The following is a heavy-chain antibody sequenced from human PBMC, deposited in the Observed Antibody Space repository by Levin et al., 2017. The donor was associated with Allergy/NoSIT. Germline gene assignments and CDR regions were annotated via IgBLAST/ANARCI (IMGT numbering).Heavy chain of an antibody. D-gene: IGHD3-10*02. Sequence: SETLSLTCSVSGGSISSRSYSWGWIRQPPGRRLEWIGTIYYSGSTNYNPSLKSRVTISMDTSNNQFSLKLSSVTAADTAVYYCALFGGGAFDIWGQGTMVTVSS. CDR2: IYYSGST. CDR1: GGSISSRSYS. J-gene: IGHJ3*02. V-gene: IGHV4-39*01. CDR3: ALFGGGAFDI.